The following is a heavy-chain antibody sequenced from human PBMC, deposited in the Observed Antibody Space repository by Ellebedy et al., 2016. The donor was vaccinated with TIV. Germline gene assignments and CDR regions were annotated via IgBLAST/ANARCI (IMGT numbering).Heavy chain of an antibody. J-gene: IGHJ3*02. V-gene: IGHV5-51*01. CDR1: GYSFTSYW. CDR3: ARHVYSSGWYRNDAFDI. Sequence: GESLKISCKGSGYSFTSYWIGWVRQMPGKGLEWMGIIYPGDSDTRYSPSFQGQVTISADKSISTAYLQWSSLKASDTAMYYCARHVYSSGWYRNDAFDIWGQGTMVTVSS. D-gene: IGHD6-19*01. CDR2: IYPGDSDT.